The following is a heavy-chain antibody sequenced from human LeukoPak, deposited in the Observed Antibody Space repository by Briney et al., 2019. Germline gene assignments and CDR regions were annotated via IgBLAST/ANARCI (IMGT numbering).Heavy chain of an antibody. J-gene: IGHJ4*02. CDR1: GGSISSSSYY. Sequence: SETLSLTCTVSGGSISSSSYYWGWIRQPPGKGLEWIGSIYYSGSTYYSPSLKSRVTISVDTSKNQFSLKLSSVTAADTAVYYCARSRGIMTHFGYWGQGTLVTVSS. D-gene: IGHD3-10*01. V-gene: IGHV4-39*07. CDR2: IYYSGST. CDR3: ARSRGIMTHFGY.